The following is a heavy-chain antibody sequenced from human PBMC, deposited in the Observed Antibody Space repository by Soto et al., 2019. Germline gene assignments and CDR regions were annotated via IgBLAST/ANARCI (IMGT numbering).Heavy chain of an antibody. Sequence: SETLSLTCTVSGGSISRSSFYWGWIRQPPGKGLECIVIMYYSGTTYYNPSLKSRVTISVDKSKNQFSLKLSSVTAADTAVYYCARSPDSSGYYPRRYYYGMDVWGQGTTVTVSS. CDR2: MYYSGTT. J-gene: IGHJ6*02. V-gene: IGHV4-39*07. D-gene: IGHD3-22*01. CDR3: ARSPDSSGYYPRRYYYGMDV. CDR1: GGSISRSSFY.